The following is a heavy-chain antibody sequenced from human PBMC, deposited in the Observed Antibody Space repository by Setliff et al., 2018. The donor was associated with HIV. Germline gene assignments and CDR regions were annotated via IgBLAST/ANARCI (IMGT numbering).Heavy chain of an antibody. V-gene: IGHV4-34*01. CDR1: GGPFSAYH. D-gene: IGHD3-3*01. CDR3: ARGRDYTGSWFRPFYLDF. Sequence: SETLSLTCAVYGGPFSAYHWSWIRQTPGKGLEWLGEINHSGSTAYNLALESRVSMSIDTSKNQLSLKLTSVTAADTAIYYCARGRDYTGSWFRPFYLDFWGHGNLVTV. J-gene: IGHJ4*01. CDR2: INHSGST.